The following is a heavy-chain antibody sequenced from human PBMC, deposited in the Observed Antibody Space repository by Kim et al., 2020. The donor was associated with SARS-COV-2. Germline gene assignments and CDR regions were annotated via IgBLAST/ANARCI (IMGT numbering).Heavy chain of an antibody. D-gene: IGHD3-3*01. J-gene: IGHJ3*01. V-gene: IGHV3-23*01. Sequence: GGSLRLSCVASGFSFSDFAMSWVRQAPGKGLEWVSSISGSGGSTYYADSVKGRFTISRDSSQNTLYLQMNNLRADDTAVYYCANHQNSDLLSGYYYPHDAFHVWGQGPLVPVSS. CDR1: GFSFSDFA. CDR2: ISGSGGST. CDR3: ANHQNSDLLSGYYYPHDAFHV.